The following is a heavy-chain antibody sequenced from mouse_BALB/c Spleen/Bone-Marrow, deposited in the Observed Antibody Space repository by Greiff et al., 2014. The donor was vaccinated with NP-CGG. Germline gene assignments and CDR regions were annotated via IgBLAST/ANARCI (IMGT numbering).Heavy chain of an antibody. D-gene: IGHD1-1*01. CDR2: TNPDSSTI. V-gene: IGHV4-1*02. CDR3: ARLSYYGRFAY. Sequence: VQLQQSGGGLVQPGGSLKLSCAASGFDFSRYWMSWVRQAPGKGLEWIGETNPDSSTINYTPSLKDKFIISRDNAKNTLYLQMSKVRFEDTALYYCARLSYYGRFAYWGQGTLVTVSA. J-gene: IGHJ3*01. CDR1: GFDFSRYW.